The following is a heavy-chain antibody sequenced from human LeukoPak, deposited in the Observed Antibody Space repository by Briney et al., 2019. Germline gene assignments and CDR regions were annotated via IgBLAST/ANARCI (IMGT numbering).Heavy chain of an antibody. D-gene: IGHD6-19*01. CDR2: IYYSGST. CDR3: ARVKQWLVHGYYYYGMDV. V-gene: IGHV4-59*01. CDR1: GFTFSHYA. J-gene: IGHJ6*02. Sequence: PGGSLRLSCVASGFTFSHYAMSWIRQPPGKGLEWIGYIYYSGSTNYNPSLKSRVTISVDTSKNQFSLKLSSVTAADTAVYYCARVKQWLVHGYYYYGMDVWGQGTTVTVSS.